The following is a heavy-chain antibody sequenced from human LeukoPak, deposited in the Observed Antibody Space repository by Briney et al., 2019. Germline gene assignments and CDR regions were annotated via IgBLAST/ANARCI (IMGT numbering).Heavy chain of an antibody. D-gene: IGHD3-22*01. J-gene: IGHJ4*02. CDR3: ATQGYYYDSSGYYYGY. Sequence: GASVKVSCKASGYNLTPYGVSWMRQAPGQGLEWMGWISAYNGNTNYAQKFQGRVTMTTDRSTNTAYMELRSLRSEDTAVYYCATQGYYYDSSGYYYGYWGQGTLVTVSS. CDR2: ISAYNGNT. CDR1: GYNLTPYG. V-gene: IGHV1-18*01.